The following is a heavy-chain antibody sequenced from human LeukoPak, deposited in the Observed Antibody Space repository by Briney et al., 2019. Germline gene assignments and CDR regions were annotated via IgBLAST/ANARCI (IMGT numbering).Heavy chain of an antibody. CDR1: GFTFDDYG. V-gene: IGHV3-20*01. CDR3: ARGSGYYYYFEY. CDR2: INWDGSST. J-gene: IGHJ4*02. Sequence: GGSLRLSCAASGFTFDDYGMSWVRQAPGKGVEWVSGINWDGSSTGYADSVGGRSTISRDNAKNSLYLQMNSLRAEDTALYHCARGSGYYYYFEYWGQGTLVTVSS. D-gene: IGHD3-22*01.